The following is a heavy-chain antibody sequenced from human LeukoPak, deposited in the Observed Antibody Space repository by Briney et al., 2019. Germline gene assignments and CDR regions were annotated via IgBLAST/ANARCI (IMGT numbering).Heavy chain of an antibody. CDR2: ISSSGSTI. J-gene: IGHJ5*02. V-gene: IGHV3-48*04. CDR1: GFTFSSYW. CDR3: ARDPEYSSSSGWFDP. D-gene: IGHD6-6*01. Sequence: GGSLRLSCAASGFTFSSYWMHWVRQVPGKGLEWVSYISSSGSTIYYADSVKGRFTISRDNAKNSLYLQMNSLRAEDTAVYYCARDPEYSSSSGWFDPWGQGTLVTVSS.